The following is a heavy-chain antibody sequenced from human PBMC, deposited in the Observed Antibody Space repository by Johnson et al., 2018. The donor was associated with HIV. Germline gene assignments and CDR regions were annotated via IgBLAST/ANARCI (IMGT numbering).Heavy chain of an antibody. J-gene: IGHJ3*02. CDR1: TFTFSNYW. CDR2: IKRKSDGGTT. Sequence: VQLVESGGGLVQPGGSLRLSCAASTFTFSNYWMHWVRQAPGKGLEWVGRIKRKSDGGTTDYAAPVKGRFNISRDDSKTIAYLQMNNLKTEDTAVYYCTRGGGSFLRHAFDIWGQGTMVTVSS. D-gene: IGHD1-26*01. V-gene: IGHV3-15*01. CDR3: TRGGGSFLRHAFDI.